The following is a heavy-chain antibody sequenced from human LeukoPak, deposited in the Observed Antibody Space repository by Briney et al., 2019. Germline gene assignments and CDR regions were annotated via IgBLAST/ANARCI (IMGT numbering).Heavy chain of an antibody. CDR3: ARGRSTVTTVANDY. V-gene: IGHV1-18*01. CDR1: GYSLTSYG. D-gene: IGHD4-17*01. CDR2: ISAYNGNT. Sequence: GASVKVSCKASGYSLTSYGISWVRQAPGQGLEWMGWISAYNGNTHYAQKLQGRVTMTTDTSTSTAYMELRSLRSDDTAVYYCARGRSTVTTVANDYWGQGTLVTVSS. J-gene: IGHJ4*02.